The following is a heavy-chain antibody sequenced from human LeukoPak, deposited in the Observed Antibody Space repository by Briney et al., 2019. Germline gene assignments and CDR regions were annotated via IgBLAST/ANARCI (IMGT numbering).Heavy chain of an antibody. CDR3: ARDRAGGSGWYDGLDY. D-gene: IGHD6-19*01. CDR1: GFTLSSYA. CDR2: ISGSGGST. Sequence: GGSLRLSCAASGFTLSSYAMSWVRQAPGKGLEWVSGISGSGGSTYYADSVKGRFTISRDNSKNTLYLQMNSLRAEDTAVYYCARDRAGGSGWYDGLDYWGQGTLVTVSS. J-gene: IGHJ4*02. V-gene: IGHV3-23*01.